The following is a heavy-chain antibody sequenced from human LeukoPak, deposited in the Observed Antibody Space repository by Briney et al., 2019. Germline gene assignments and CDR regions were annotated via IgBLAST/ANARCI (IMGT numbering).Heavy chain of an antibody. Sequence: TGGSLRLSCAASGFTFSRYPMHWVRQAPGKGLEWVAVISYDGSDKYYADSVKGRFTISRDNSKNTLYLQMNSLRAEDTAVYYCARDSLYYYDSSGYYPTAAFDIWGQGTMVTVSS. J-gene: IGHJ3*02. CDR3: ARDSLYYYDSSGYYPTAAFDI. D-gene: IGHD3-22*01. CDR1: GFTFSRYP. CDR2: ISYDGSDK. V-gene: IGHV3-30-3*01.